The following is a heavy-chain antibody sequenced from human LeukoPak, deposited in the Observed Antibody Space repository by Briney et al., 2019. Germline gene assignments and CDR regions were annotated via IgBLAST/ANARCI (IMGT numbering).Heavy chain of an antibody. J-gene: IGHJ4*02. D-gene: IGHD4-17*01. CDR1: GGSTSSGGYY. CDR2: IYYSGST. CDR3: ARGSTVTTNPSDY. V-gene: IGHV4-31*03. Sequence: SETLSLTCTVSGGSTSSGGYYWSWIRQHPGKGLEWIGYIYYSGSTYYNPSLKSRVTISVDTSKNQFSLKLSSVTAADTAVYYCARGSTVTTNPSDYWGQGTLVTVSS.